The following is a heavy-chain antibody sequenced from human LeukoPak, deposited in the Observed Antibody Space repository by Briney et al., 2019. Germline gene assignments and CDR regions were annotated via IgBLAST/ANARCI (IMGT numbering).Heavy chain of an antibody. J-gene: IGHJ4*02. Sequence: GGSLRLSCAASGLSFTSFAMHWVRQAPGKGLEWVAVISYDGANEYYADSVKGRFTISRDNAKNTVYLQMNSLRDEDTAVYYCTTVFEKWGQGTLVTVSS. CDR1: GLSFTSFA. CDR2: ISYDGANE. CDR3: TTVFEK. V-gene: IGHV3-30-3*01. D-gene: IGHD4-17*01.